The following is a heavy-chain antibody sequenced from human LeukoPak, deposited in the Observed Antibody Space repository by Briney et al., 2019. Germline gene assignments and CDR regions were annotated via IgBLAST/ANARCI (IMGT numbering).Heavy chain of an antibody. CDR2: INPNGGRT. J-gene: IGHJ4*02. V-gene: IGHV1-46*01. D-gene: IGHD6-19*01. CDR1: GYTFTRHS. Sequence: GASVKVSCKTSGYTFTRHSMHWVRQAPGQGLEWMGIINPNGGRTTYAQKIQGRVTMTRDMSTGTMYMEMSSLRSEDTAVYYCARDNNGWAWDYWGQGTLVTVRS. CDR3: ARDNNGWAWDY.